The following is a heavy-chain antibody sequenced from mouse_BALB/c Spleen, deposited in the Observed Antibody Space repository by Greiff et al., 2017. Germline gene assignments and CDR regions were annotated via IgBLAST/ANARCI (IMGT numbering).Heavy chain of an antibody. J-gene: IGHJ2*01. D-gene: IGHD2-12*01. V-gene: IGHV5-12-1*01. CDR2: ISSGGGST. CDR1: GFAFSSYD. CDR3: ARYYNDY. Sequence: QLKESGGGLVKPGGSLKLSCAASGFAFSSYDMSWVRQTPEKRLEWVAYISSGGGSTYYPDTVKGRFTISRDNAKNTLYLQMSSLKSEDTAMYYCARYYNDYWGQGTTLTVSS.